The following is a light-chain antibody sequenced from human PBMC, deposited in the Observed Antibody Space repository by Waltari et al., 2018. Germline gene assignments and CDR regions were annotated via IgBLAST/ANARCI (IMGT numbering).Light chain of an antibody. Sequence: QSALTQPASVSGSPGQSITISCTGSSSDVGSYNLVSWYQQYPGGAPKLLIYEATRRPAGISKRFLGSKSGNTASLTISGLQAEDEADYYCCSHAGTTTWVFGGGTKLSVL. CDR3: CSHAGTTTWV. CDR1: SSDVGSYNL. CDR2: EAT. J-gene: IGLJ3*02. V-gene: IGLV2-23*01.